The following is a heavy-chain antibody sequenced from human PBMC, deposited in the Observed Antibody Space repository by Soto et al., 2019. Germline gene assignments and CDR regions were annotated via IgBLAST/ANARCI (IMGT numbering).Heavy chain of an antibody. CDR3: ARGYGGRRGGWFDP. V-gene: IGHV4-31*03. Sequence: QVQLQESGPGLVKPSRTLSLTCTVSGGSISSGGYYWSWIRQHPGKGLEWIGYIYYSGSTYYNPSLKSRVTISVDTSKNQFSLKLSSVTAADTAVYYCARGYGGRRGGWFDPWGQGTLVTVSS. CDR1: GGSISSGGYY. D-gene: IGHD4-17*01. J-gene: IGHJ5*02. CDR2: IYYSGST.